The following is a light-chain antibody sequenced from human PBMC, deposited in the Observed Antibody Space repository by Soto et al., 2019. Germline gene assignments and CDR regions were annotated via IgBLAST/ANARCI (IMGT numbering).Light chain of an antibody. CDR3: QQSYSTQFT. J-gene: IGKJ3*01. CDR2: AAS. V-gene: IGKV1-39*01. Sequence: DIQMHQSPSSLSASVGDRVTITCRASQSISTYLNWYQHKAGKAPKVMIHAASSLQSGVPSRFSGSGSGTDFTITISSLQPEDFGTYYCQQSYSTQFTFAPGTQVDIK. CDR1: QSISTY.